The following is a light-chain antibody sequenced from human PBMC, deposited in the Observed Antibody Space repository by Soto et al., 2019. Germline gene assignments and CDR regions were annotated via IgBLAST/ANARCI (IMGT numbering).Light chain of an antibody. V-gene: IGLV2-23*01. CDR2: EGS. CDR1: SSDVGTYNY. Sequence: QSALTQPASVSGSPGQSITISCTGTSSDVGTYNYVSWYQQHPGKAPKLMIYEGSKRPSGVSNRFSGSKSGNTASLTISGLQAGDEADYYCCSYAGSSTVLFGGGTKLTVL. J-gene: IGLJ2*01. CDR3: CSYAGSSTVL.